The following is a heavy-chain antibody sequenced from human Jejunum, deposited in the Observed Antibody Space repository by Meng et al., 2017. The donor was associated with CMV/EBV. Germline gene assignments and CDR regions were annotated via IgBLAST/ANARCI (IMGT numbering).Heavy chain of an antibody. Sequence: SGFTFSSYGMPWVRQAPGKGLDWVAVIWYDGSNKYYAASVKGRFTISRDNSKNTLYLQMNSLRAEDTAVYYCAKDGGSGSSSPYFDYWGQGTLVTVSS. D-gene: IGHD6-6*01. CDR1: GFTFSSYG. CDR2: IWYDGSNK. CDR3: AKDGGSGSSSPYFDY. V-gene: IGHV3-33*06. J-gene: IGHJ4*02.